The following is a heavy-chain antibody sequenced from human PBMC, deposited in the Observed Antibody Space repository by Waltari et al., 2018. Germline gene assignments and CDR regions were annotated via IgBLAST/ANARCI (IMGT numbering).Heavy chain of an antibody. CDR2: SIPSVGKA. J-gene: IGHJ4*02. CDR3: ASERRDGYNIVLDY. V-gene: IGHV1-69*13. D-gene: IGHD5-12*01. Sequence: QVQLVQSGAEVKKPGSSVKVSCKASGGTFSSYAISWVRQAPGQGLEWMGGSIPSVGKANYAQKFQGRVTMTADESTSTAYMELSSLRSEDTAVYYCASERRDGYNIVLDYWGQGTLVTVSS. CDR1: GGTFSSYA.